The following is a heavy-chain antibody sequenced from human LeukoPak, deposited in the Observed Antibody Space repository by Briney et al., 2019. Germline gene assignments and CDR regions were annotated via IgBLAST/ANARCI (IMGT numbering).Heavy chain of an antibody. V-gene: IGHV3-43*02. CDR1: GFTFDDYV. D-gene: IGHD1-26*01. Sequence: GGSLRLFCSACGFTFDDYVMLWVRQAPGKGLEWVSLISGGGGSKDYADSVKGRFTISRDNSKNSLYLQMNSLRSEDTALYYCAKDHNNRGSYRYYYYGMDVWGQGTTVTVSS. CDR2: ISGGGGSK. CDR3: AKDHNNRGSYRYYYYGMDV. J-gene: IGHJ6*02.